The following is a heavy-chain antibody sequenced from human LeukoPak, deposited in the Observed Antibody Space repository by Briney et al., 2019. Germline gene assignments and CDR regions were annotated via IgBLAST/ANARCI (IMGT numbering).Heavy chain of an antibody. Sequence: GGSLRLSCAASGFTFSNTWMNWVRQAPGKGLEWVSAISGSGGNTYYADSVKGRFTISRDNSKNTLYLHMNSLRAEDTAVYYCAKDKVGWYDSSGYSLFDYWGQGTLVTVSS. V-gene: IGHV3-23*01. CDR3: AKDKVGWYDSSGYSLFDY. D-gene: IGHD3-22*01. CDR2: ISGSGGNT. J-gene: IGHJ4*02. CDR1: GFTFSNTW.